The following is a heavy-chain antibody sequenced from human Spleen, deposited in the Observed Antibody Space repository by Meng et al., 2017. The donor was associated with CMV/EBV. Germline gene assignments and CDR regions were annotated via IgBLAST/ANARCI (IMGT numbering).Heavy chain of an antibody. CDR3: AKTYYDILTGYYRGSVDGAFDI. CDR2: ISGSGGST. CDR1: GGSISSSSYY. V-gene: IGHV3-23*01. D-gene: IGHD3-9*01. J-gene: IGHJ3*02. Sequence: ETLSLTCTVSGGSISSSSYYWGWIRQPPGKGLEWVSAISGSGGSTYYADSVKGRFTISRDNSKNTLYLQMNSLRAEDTAVYYCAKTYYDILTGYYRGSVDGAFDIWGQGTMVTVSS.